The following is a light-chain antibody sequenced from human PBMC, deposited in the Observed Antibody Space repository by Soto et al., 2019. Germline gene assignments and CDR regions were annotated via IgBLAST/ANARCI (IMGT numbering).Light chain of an antibody. V-gene: IGLV2-14*03. J-gene: IGLJ2*01. CDR2: DVG. CDR3: NSYAGSRTLVV. CDR1: SSDVGGYNY. Sequence: QSALTQPASVSGSPGQSITISCTGTSSDVGGYNYVSWYQQHPGKAPKLMIYDVGNRPSGVSNRFSGSKSGNTASLTISGLQAGDEADYYCNSYAGSRTLVVFGGGTKLTVL.